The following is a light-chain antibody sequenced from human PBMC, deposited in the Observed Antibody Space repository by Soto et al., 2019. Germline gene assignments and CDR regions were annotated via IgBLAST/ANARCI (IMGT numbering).Light chain of an antibody. CDR1: SSDVGAYNY. CDR3: SSYTTSRTYV. CDR2: DVN. V-gene: IGLV2-14*01. Sequence: QSALTQPASVSGSPGQSITLSCTGTSSDVGAYNYVSWYQQYPGEAPKVMIYDVNNRPSGVSNRFSGSKSGNTASLSISGLQPEDEAGYYCSSYTTSRTYVFGTGTKLTVL. J-gene: IGLJ1*01.